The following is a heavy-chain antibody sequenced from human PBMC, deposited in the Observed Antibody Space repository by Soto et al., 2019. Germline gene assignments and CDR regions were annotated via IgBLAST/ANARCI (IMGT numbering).Heavy chain of an antibody. CDR3: ARDFGSDLSAPGAGFDS. D-gene: IGHD3-3*01. V-gene: IGHV1-18*01. J-gene: IGHJ4*02. Sequence: ASVKVSCKASGYIFTSYGISWVRQAPGQGLEWMGWISAYNGNTKYAQNLQGRVTLTTDTSTCTAYMELRSLQSDDTAVYYCARDFGSDLSAPGAGFDSWGQGALVTVSS. CDR2: ISAYNGNT. CDR1: GYIFTSYG.